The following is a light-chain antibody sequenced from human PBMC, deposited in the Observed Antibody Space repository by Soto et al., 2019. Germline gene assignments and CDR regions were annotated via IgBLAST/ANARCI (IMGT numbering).Light chain of an antibody. J-gene: IGKJ3*01. CDR3: QQYNSSPFT. CDR1: QSISSW. CDR2: KAS. Sequence: DIQMTQSPSTLSASVGDRVTITCRASQSISSWLAWYHKKPGKAPKLLIYKASSLESGVPSRFSGSGSGTEFTLTISSLQPDDLATYYCQQYNSSPFTFGPGTKVDIK. V-gene: IGKV1-5*03.